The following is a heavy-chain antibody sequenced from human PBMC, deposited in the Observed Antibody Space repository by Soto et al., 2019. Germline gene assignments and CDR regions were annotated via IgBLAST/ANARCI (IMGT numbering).Heavy chain of an antibody. V-gene: IGHV3-72*01. CDR1: GFTLSDHY. Sequence: GGSLRLSCAASGFTLSDHYMDWVRQAPGKGLEWVGRTRNKANSYTTEYAASVKGRSTISRDDSKNSLYLQMNSLKTEDTAVYYCATAVVPAGGSFDYWGQGTLVTVSS. CDR3: ATAVVPAGGSFDY. CDR2: TRNKANSYTT. J-gene: IGHJ4*02. D-gene: IGHD2-2*01.